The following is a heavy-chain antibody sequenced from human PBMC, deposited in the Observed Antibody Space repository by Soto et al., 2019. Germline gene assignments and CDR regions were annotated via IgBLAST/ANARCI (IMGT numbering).Heavy chain of an antibody. V-gene: IGHV3-23*01. CDR2: ISASGGST. Sequence: EVQLLESGGGLVQPGGSLRLSCAASGFNFSSCAMSWVRQAPGKGLEWVSAISASGGSTYYADSVKGRFTISRDSSKNTLFLQMNSLRVEDTAVFYCAKAPPRPYSSLSGYYFHGMDVWGQGTTVTVSS. J-gene: IGHJ6*02. CDR3: AKAPPRPYSSLSGYYFHGMDV. D-gene: IGHD6-6*01. CDR1: GFNFSSCA.